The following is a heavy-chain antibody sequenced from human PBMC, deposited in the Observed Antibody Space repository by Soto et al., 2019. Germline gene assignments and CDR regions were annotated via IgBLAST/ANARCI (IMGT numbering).Heavy chain of an antibody. J-gene: IGHJ5*02. Sequence: SETLSLTCTVSGGSISSGDYYWSWIRQPPGKGLEWIGYIYYSGSTFYNPSLKNRVTISLDTSKIQFSLKLSSVNAADTAVYCVREGGDKWFDPWGQGTLVTVSS. CDR1: GGSISSGDYY. V-gene: IGHV4-30-4*01. D-gene: IGHD3-16*01. CDR3: VREGGDKWFDP. CDR2: IYYSGST.